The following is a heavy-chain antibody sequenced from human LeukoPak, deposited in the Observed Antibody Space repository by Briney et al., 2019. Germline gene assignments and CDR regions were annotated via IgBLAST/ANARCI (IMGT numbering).Heavy chain of an antibody. V-gene: IGHV3-20*04. J-gene: IGHJ5*02. CDR1: GFKFDDYG. D-gene: IGHD3-22*01. Sequence: GGSLRLSCAASGFKFDDYGMSWVRQAPGKGLEGVCDINWNGAWTRYADSVKGRFTISRDNAKNALYLQMNSLKAEDTALYYCAGYYYDSSRGFDLWGQGTLVTVSA. CDR3: AGYYYDSSRGFDL. CDR2: INWNGAWT.